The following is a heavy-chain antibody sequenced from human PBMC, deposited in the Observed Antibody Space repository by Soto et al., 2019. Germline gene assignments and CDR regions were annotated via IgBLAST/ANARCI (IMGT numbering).Heavy chain of an antibody. CDR1: GYTFTSYY. CDR2: INPSGGST. CDR3: GRDRVVVVAATPKPRLFQH. J-gene: IGHJ1*01. Sequence: ASVKVSCKASGYTFTSYYMHWVRQAPGQGLEWMGIINPSGGSTSYAQKFQGRVTMTRDTSTSTVYMELSSLRSEDTAVYYCGRDRVVVVAATPKPRLFQHWGKGTLVTVSS. D-gene: IGHD2-15*01. V-gene: IGHV1-46*03.